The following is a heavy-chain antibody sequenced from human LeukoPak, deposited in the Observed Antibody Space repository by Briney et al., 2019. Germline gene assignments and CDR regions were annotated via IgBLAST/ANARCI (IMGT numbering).Heavy chain of an antibody. Sequence: PGGSLRLSCAASGFTFSSYDMSWVRQAPGKGLEWVSGISGSGRSTYYADSVKGRFTISRDNSKNMLYMQMNSLRAEDTAVYYCAKHHYYDSNAYSWFDPWGQGTLVTVSS. D-gene: IGHD3-22*01. V-gene: IGHV3-23*01. CDR3: AKHHYYDSNAYSWFDP. CDR1: GFTFSSYD. J-gene: IGHJ5*02. CDR2: ISGSGRST.